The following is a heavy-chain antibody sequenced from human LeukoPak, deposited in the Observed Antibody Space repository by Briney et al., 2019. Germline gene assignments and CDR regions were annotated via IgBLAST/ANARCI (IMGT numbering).Heavy chain of an antibody. J-gene: IGHJ5*02. CDR1: GGSISSGDYY. V-gene: IGHV4-30-4*08. D-gene: IGHD3-10*01. CDR3: ARGLMVVRGVIIDTNWFDP. Sequence: SQTLSLTCTVSGGSISSGDYYWSWIRQPPGKGLEWIGYIYYSGSTYYNPSLKSRVTISVDTSKNQFSLKLSSVTAADTAVYYCARGLMVVRGVIIDTNWFDPWGQGTLVTVSS. CDR2: IYYSGST.